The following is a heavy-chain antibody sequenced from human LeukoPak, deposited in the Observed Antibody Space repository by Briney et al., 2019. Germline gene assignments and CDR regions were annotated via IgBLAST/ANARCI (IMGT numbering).Heavy chain of an antibody. Sequence: GGSLRLSCAASGFTFSSYAMHWVRQAPGKGLEWVANIKQDGSEKYYVDSVKGRFTISRDNAKNSLYLQMNSLRAEDTAVYYCARQYYYYGMDVWGQGTTVTVSS. CDR1: GFTFSSYA. V-gene: IGHV3-7*01. CDR3: ARQYYYYGMDV. CDR2: IKQDGSEK. J-gene: IGHJ6*02.